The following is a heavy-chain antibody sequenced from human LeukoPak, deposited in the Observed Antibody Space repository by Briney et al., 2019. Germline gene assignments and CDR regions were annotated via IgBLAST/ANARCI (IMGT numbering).Heavy chain of an antibody. Sequence: GGSLRLSCAASGFTFSSYWMHWVRQAPGKGLEWVAFIQTDGNPKYYADSVRGRFTISRDNFKKTCYLQMDSMRVEDTAVYYCARETSSEIIGGMDVRGQGTTVTVTS. J-gene: IGHJ6*02. V-gene: IGHV3-30*02. CDR1: GFTFSSYW. CDR2: IQTDGNPK. CDR3: ARETSSEIIGGMDV. D-gene: IGHD3-22*01.